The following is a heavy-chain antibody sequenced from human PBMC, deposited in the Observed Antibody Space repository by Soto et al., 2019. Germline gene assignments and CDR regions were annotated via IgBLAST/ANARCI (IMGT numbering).Heavy chain of an antibody. V-gene: IGHV3-21*01. J-gene: IGHJ3*02. CDR1: GFTFSSYS. Sequence: GGSLRLSCAASGFTFSSYSMNWVRQAPGKGLEWVSSISSSSSYIYYADSVKGRFTISRDNAKNSLYLQMNSLRAEDTAVYYCARDVGRGYCSSTSCPHPNRGAFDIWGQGTMVTVSS. CDR3: ARDVGRGYCSSTSCPHPNRGAFDI. CDR2: ISSSSSYI. D-gene: IGHD2-2*01.